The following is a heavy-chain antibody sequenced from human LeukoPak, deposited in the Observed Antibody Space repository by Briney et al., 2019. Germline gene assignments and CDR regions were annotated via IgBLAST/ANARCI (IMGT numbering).Heavy chain of an antibody. D-gene: IGHD6-6*01. CDR3: ARAYSSSSFLDY. CDR2: ISSSSSYI. J-gene: IGHJ4*02. Sequence: GGSLRLSCAASGFTFSSYSMNWVRQAPGKGLEWVSSISSSSSYIYYADSVEGRFTISRDNAKNSLYLQMNSLRAEDTAVYYCARAYSSSSFLDYWGQGTLVTVSS. V-gene: IGHV3-21*01. CDR1: GFTFSSYS.